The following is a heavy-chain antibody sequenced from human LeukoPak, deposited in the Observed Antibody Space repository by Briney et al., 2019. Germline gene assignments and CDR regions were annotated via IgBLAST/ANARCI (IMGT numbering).Heavy chain of an antibody. CDR3: AAGLQQLGYFDY. CDR2: IIPILGIA. Sequence: GASVKVSCKASGGTFSSYTISWVRQAPGQGLEWMGRIIPILGIANYAQKFQGRVTITADKSTSTAYMELSSLRSEDTAVYYCAAGLQQLGYFDYWGRGTLVTVSS. V-gene: IGHV1-69*02. J-gene: IGHJ4*02. D-gene: IGHD6-13*01. CDR1: GGTFSSYT.